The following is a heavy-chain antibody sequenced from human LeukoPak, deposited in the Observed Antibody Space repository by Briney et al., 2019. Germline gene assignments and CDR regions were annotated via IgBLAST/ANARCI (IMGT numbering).Heavy chain of an antibody. CDR1: GGSFSGYY. V-gene: IGHV4-34*01. CDR2: INHSGST. D-gene: IGHD3-22*01. CDR3: ARQGIVVGPFDY. J-gene: IGHJ4*02. Sequence: SETLSLTCAVYGGSFSGYYWSWIRQPPGKGLEWIGEINHSGSTNYNPSLKSRVTISVDTSKNQFSLKLSSVTAADTAVYYCARQGIVVGPFDYWGQGTLVTVSS.